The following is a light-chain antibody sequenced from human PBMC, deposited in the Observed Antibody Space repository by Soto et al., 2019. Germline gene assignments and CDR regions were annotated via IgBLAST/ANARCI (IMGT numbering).Light chain of an antibody. V-gene: IGKV3-15*01. CDR2: CVS. Sequence: EIVMTQSPATLSVSPGERATLSCRASQSVSSKLAWFQQKPGQAPSLLIYCVSTRATGVPVRFSGSGSGTEFTLTVNSLQSEDFAVYYCQQYNNWPHTFGQGTKLEIQ. J-gene: IGKJ2*01. CDR3: QQYNNWPHT. CDR1: QSVSSK.